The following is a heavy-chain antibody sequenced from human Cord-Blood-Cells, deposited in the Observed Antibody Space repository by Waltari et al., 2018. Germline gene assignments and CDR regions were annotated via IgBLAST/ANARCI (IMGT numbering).Heavy chain of an antibody. CDR1: GFTVSCNF. CDR2: IYSGGSK. J-gene: IGHJ4*02. Sequence: EVQLVESGGGLIQPGGSLRLSCAASGFTVSCNFMSWVRQAPGKGLGWVSVIYSGGSKDYADSVKGRFTISRDNSKNTLYLQMNSLRAEDTAVYYCARARGFWSGCDYWGQGTLVTVSS. CDR3: ARARGFWSGCDY. V-gene: IGHV3-53*01. D-gene: IGHD3-3*01.